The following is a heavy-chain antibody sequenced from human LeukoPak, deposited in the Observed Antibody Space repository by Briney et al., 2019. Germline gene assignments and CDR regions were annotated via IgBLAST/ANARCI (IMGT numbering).Heavy chain of an antibody. CDR1: GGSFSGYY. J-gene: IGHJ4*02. CDR2: INHSGST. V-gene: IGHV4-34*01. CDR3: ARTHDPFYDFWSGYRGGVYFDY. Sequence: SETLSLTCAVYGGSFSGYYWSWIRQPPGKGLEWIGEINHSGSTSYNPSLKSRVTISVDTSKNQFSLKLSSATAADTAVYYCARTHDPFYDFWSGYRGGVYFDYWGQGTLVTVSS. D-gene: IGHD3-3*01.